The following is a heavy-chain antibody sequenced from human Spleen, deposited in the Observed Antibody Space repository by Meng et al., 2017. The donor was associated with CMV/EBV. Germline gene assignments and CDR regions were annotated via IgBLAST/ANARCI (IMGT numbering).Heavy chain of an antibody. V-gene: IGHV3-21*01. CDR3: ARGPLTGTTWDYFDY. J-gene: IGHJ4*02. CDR2: ISGSGRYI. CDR1: GFTFSDYN. D-gene: IGHD1-7*01. Sequence: GGSLRLSCAASGFTFSDYNINWVRQAPGKGLEWVSSISGSGRYIYYADSVKGRFSISRDNSKNTLFLQMNGLRAEDTAVYYCARGPLTGTTWDYFDYWGQGTLVTVSS.